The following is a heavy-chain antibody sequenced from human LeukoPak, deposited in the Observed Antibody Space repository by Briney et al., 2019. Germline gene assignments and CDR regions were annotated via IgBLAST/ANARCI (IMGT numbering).Heavy chain of an antibody. Sequence: PGGSLRLSCAASGFTFSNYWINWVRQAPGKAPEWVGNINQDGSQKKFVGSVKGRFTISRDNGKNSVFLQMNGLRAEDTAVYFCARAGSSTKLDYWGQGALATVSS. D-gene: IGHD2-2*01. CDR3: ARAGSSTKLDY. J-gene: IGHJ4*02. CDR2: INQDGSQK. CDR1: GFTFSNYW. V-gene: IGHV3-7*01.